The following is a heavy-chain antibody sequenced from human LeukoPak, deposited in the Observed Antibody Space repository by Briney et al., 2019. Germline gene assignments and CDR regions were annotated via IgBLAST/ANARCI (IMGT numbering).Heavy chain of an antibody. CDR1: GFTFSSYG. CDR2: ISSSSSYV. V-gene: IGHV3-21*01. CDR3: ATTIAAAGNEFDY. D-gene: IGHD6-13*01. Sequence: GGSLRLSCAASGFTFSSYGMHWVRQAPGKGLEWVSSISSSSSYVYYADSVKGRFTISRDNAKNSLYLQMNSLRAEDTAVYYCATTIAAAGNEFDYWGQGTLVTVSS. J-gene: IGHJ4*02.